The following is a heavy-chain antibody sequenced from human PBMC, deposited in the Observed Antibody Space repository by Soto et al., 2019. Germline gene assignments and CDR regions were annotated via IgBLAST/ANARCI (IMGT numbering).Heavy chain of an antibody. CDR3: ARQDHGDYEFFFDY. V-gene: IGHV4-39*01. J-gene: IGHJ4*02. Sequence: LSLTCTVSGASIISTTKYWGWIRQPPGRGLEWIGTISSIGSTYYNPSLEGRVTISVDTSKNQFSLKVTSVTAADTGLYYCARQDHGDYEFFFDYWGQGTLVTVSS. CDR2: ISSIGST. D-gene: IGHD4-17*01. CDR1: GASIISTTKY.